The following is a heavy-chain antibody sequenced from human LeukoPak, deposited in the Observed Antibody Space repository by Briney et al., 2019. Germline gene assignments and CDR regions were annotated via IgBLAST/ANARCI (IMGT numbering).Heavy chain of an antibody. D-gene: IGHD3-22*01. CDR2: ISYDGSNK. CDR1: GFTFSSYG. Sequence: GRSLRLSCAASGFTFSSYGMHWVRQAPGKGLEWVAVISYDGSNKYYADSVKGRFTISRDNSKNTLYLQMNCLRAEDTAVYYCARDKEDSSGFPLGYWGQGTLVTVSS. J-gene: IGHJ4*02. V-gene: IGHV3-30*03. CDR3: ARDKEDSSGFPLGY.